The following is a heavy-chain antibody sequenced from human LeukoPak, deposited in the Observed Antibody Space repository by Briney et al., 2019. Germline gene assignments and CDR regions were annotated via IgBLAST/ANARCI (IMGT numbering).Heavy chain of an antibody. J-gene: IGHJ4*02. CDR1: GDSISSGDYY. CDR3: ARVSGTTPFDY. CDR2: ISSSGST. Sequence: SETLSLTCTVSGDSISSGDYYWSWIRQPAGKGLEWIGRISSSGSTNYNPSLKSRVTISVDTSKNQFSLKLSSVTAADTAVYYCARVSGTTPFDYWGQGTLVTVSS. V-gene: IGHV4-61*02. D-gene: IGHD1-7*01.